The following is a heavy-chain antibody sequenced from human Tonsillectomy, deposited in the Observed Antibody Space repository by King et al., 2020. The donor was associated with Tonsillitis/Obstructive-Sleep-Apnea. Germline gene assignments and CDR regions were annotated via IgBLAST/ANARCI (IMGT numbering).Heavy chain of an antibody. Sequence: QLVQSGAEVKKPGASVKDSCKASGYTFTRNYVHWVRQAPGQGLEWMGIINPSDNITTYAQKFQGRVTMTSDTSTSTVNMELSSLRAGDTAVYFCVRDDKDGRHLDFWGQGSLVSVSS. CDR3: VRDDKDGRHLDF. CDR1: GYTFTRNY. CDR2: INPSDNIT. J-gene: IGHJ4*02. V-gene: IGHV1-46*01. D-gene: IGHD2-15*01.